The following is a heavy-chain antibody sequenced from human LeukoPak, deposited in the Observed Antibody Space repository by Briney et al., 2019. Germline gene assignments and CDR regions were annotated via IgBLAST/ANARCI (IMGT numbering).Heavy chain of an antibody. J-gene: IGHJ4*02. CDR3: ARYDFWSGYYPRGFDY. CDR1: GFTFSSYW. CDR2: IKQDGSEK. Sequence: GGSLRLSCAASGFTFSSYWMSWVRQAPGKGLEWVANIKQDGSEKYYVDSVKGRFTISRDNAKNTLYLQMNSLRAEDTAVYYCARYDFWSGYYPRGFDYWGQGTLVTVSS. D-gene: IGHD3-3*01. V-gene: IGHV3-7*01.